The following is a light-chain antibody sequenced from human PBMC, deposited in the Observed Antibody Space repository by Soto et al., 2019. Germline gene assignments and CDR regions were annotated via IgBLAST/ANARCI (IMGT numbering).Light chain of an antibody. V-gene: IGKV3-15*01. CDR2: GAS. CDR1: QSVSTT. J-gene: IGKJ1*01. CDR3: QLYNNWPPLWA. Sequence: IEMTQSPATLSVSPGESATLSCRASQSVSTTLAWYQLKPGQAPTLLIYGASTRATGVPARFSGSGSGTECILTNSNLQSEDFAVYYCQLYNNWPPLWAFGQGTKVDIK.